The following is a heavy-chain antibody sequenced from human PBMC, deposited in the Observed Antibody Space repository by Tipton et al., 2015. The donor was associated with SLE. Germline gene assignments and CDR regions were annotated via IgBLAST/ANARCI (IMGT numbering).Heavy chain of an antibody. Sequence: TLSLTCTVSGGSIGSSSHYWGWIRQPPGKGLEWIGSIYYSGSTYYNPSLKSRVTISVDMSKNQFSLNLASVTAADTAVYYCARDLSRDWYFDLWGRGTLVTVSS. V-gene: IGHV4-39*07. CDR3: ARDLSRDWYFDL. CDR2: IYYSGST. CDR1: GGSIGSSSHY. J-gene: IGHJ2*01. D-gene: IGHD2-2*01.